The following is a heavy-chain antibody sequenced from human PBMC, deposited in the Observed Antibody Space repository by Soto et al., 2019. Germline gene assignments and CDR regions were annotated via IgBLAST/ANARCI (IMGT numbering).Heavy chain of an antibody. CDR2: ISSNTNYI. J-gene: IGHJ4*02. CDR1: GFTLTRYS. CDR3: ARDSEDLTSNFDY. Sequence: EVPLVESGGGLVKPGGSLRLSCAASGFTLTRYSMNWVRQAPGKGLEWVSSISSNTNYIYYGDSMKGRFTISRDNAKNSLYLEMNSLRAEDTAVYYCARDSEDLTSNFDYWGQGTLVTVSS. V-gene: IGHV3-21*06.